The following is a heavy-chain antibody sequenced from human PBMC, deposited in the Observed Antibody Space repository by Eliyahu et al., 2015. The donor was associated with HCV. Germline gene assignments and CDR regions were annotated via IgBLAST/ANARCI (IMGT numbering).Heavy chain of an antibody. V-gene: IGHV1-18*01. CDR2: ISPYNGNT. J-gene: IGHJ5*02. D-gene: IGHD2-21*01. CDR1: GYTFGDYG. CDR3: AREGQDVVIVSWLDT. Sequence: LVQSGPEVRKPGASVRVSCKASGYTFGDYGIDWVRQAPGQGLEWMGWISPYNGNTKYAQKFQGRVTMTKDTSTSTIYMEPGKATSDTTRPFYCAREGQDVVIVSWLDTWGQGTLVTVSS.